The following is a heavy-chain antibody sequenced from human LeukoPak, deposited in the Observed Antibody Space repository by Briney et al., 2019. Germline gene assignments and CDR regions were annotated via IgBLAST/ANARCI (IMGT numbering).Heavy chain of an antibody. CDR3: ARGVTTAQYGMDV. D-gene: IGHD4-11*01. CDR1: GGTFSSYA. V-gene: IGHV1-69*13. Sequence: ASVTVSCKASGGTFSSYAISWVRQAPGQGLEWMGGIIPIFGTANYAQKFQGRVTITADESTSTAYMELSSLRSEDTAVYYCARGVTTAQYGMDVWGQGTTVTVSS. J-gene: IGHJ6*02. CDR2: IIPIFGTA.